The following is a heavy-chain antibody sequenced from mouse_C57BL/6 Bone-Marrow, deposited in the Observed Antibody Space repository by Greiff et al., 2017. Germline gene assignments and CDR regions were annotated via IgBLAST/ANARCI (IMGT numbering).Heavy chain of an antibody. Sequence: VQLQQSGAELVKPGASVKLSCKASGYTFTSYWMHWVKQRPGQGLEWIGMIHPNSGSTNYNEKFKSKATLTVDKSSSTAYMQLSSLTSEDSAVYYCARYYYGLEGFAYWGQGTLVTVSA. CDR2: IHPNSGST. J-gene: IGHJ3*01. CDR3: ARYYYGLEGFAY. CDR1: GYTFTSYW. V-gene: IGHV1-64*01. D-gene: IGHD1-1*01.